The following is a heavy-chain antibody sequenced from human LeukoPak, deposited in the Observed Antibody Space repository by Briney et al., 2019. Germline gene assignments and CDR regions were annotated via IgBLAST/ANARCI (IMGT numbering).Heavy chain of an antibody. CDR3: AKVPLLWFGESHFDY. J-gene: IGHJ4*02. CDR2: ISGSGGST. V-gene: IGHV3-23*01. CDR1: GFTFSSYA. D-gene: IGHD3-10*01. Sequence: GGSLRLSXAASGFTFSSYAMSWVRQAPGKGLEWVSAISGSGGSTYYADSVKGRFTISRDNSKNTLYLQMNSLRAEDTAVYYCAKVPLLWFGESHFDYWGQGTLVTVSS.